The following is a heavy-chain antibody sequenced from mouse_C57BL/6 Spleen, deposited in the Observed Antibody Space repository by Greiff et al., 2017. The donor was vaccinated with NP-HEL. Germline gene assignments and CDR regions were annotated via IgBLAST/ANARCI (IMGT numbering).Heavy chain of an antibody. D-gene: IGHD1-1*01. Sequence: QVQLQQPGTELVKPGASVKLSCKASGYTFTSYWMHWVKQRPGQGLEWIGNINPSNGGTNYNEKFKSKATLTVDKSSSTAYMQLSSLTSEDSAVYYGARSGGHYGCSYVDYWGQGTTLTVSS. CDR2: INPSNGGT. CDR3: ARSGGHYGCSYVDY. J-gene: IGHJ2*01. V-gene: IGHV1-53*01. CDR1: GYTFTSYW.